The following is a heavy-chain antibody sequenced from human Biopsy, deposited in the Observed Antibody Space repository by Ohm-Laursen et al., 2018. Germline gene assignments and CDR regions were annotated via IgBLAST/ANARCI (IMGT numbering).Heavy chain of an antibody. CDR3: ARDYQPTIITIHYYYYGMDV. CDR1: GYTFINYG. J-gene: IGHJ6*02. CDR2: INPYNGDT. V-gene: IGHV1-18*01. D-gene: IGHD2-2*01. Sequence: ASVKVSCKASGYTFINYGFSWVRQAPGQGLEWMGWINPYNGDTNYAQKLQGRVTMTMDTSTSTAYMELRSLRSDDTAVYYCARDYQPTIITIHYYYYGMDVWGQGTTVTVSS.